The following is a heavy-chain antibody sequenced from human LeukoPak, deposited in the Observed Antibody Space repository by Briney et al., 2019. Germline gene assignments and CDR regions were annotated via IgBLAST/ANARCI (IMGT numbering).Heavy chain of an antibody. CDR1: GFTFNNYV. CDR3: AKGGLSSWYAEYFQH. Sequence: GGSLRLSCAASGFTFNNYVMSWVRQAPGKGLEWVSAISGSRSSTYYADSVKGRFTISRDTSKNTRYLQMNSLRAEDTAVYYCAKGGLSSWYAEYFQHWGQGTLVTVSS. CDR2: ISGSRSST. D-gene: IGHD6-13*01. V-gene: IGHV3-23*01. J-gene: IGHJ1*01.